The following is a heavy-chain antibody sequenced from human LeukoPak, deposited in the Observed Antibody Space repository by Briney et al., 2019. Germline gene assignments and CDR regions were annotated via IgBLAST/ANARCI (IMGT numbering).Heavy chain of an antibody. V-gene: IGHV4-34*01. Sequence: PSETLSLTCAVYDGSFSGYYCSWIRQPPGKGLQWIGEINHSGSVNYNPSLKSRVTILLDTSKNQFSLNLSSVTAADTAVYYCARSRGRLAQLDYWGQGTLVTVSS. J-gene: IGHJ4*02. CDR2: INHSGSV. CDR3: ARSRGRLAQLDY. CDR1: DGSFSGYY. D-gene: IGHD1-1*01.